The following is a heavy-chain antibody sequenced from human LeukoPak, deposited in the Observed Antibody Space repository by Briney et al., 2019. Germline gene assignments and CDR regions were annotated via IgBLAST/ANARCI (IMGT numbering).Heavy chain of an antibody. CDR2: IYYSGST. CDR1: GGSISSYY. CDR3: ARDSVVPAAMGLISYYYGMDV. J-gene: IGHJ6*02. V-gene: IGHV4-59*12. D-gene: IGHD2-2*01. Sequence: SETLSLTCTVSGGSISSYYWSWVRQPPGKGLEWIGYIYYSGSTNYNPSLKSRVTISVDTSKNQFSLKLSSVTAADTAVYYCARDSVVPAAMGLISYYYGMDVWGQGTTVTVSS.